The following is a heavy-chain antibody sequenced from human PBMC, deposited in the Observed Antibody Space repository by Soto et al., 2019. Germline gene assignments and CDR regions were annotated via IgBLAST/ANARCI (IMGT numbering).Heavy chain of an antibody. V-gene: IGHV4-34*01. J-gene: IGHJ4*02. CDR2: INHSGST. CDR3: ASEAYSSSWSYFDY. CDR1: GGSFSDYY. Sequence: PSETLSLTCAVYGGSFSDYYWTWIRQPPGKGLEWIGEINHSGSTNYNPSLKSRVAISVDTYKKQFSLKLSSVTAADTAVYYCASEAYSSSWSYFDYWGQGTLVTVSS. D-gene: IGHD6-13*01.